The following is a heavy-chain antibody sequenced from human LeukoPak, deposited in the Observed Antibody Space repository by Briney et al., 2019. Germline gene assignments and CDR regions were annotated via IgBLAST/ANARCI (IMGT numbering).Heavy chain of an antibody. CDR1: GGSFSGYY. D-gene: IGHD3-3*01. CDR2: INHSGST. V-gene: IGHV4-34*01. J-gene: IGHJ4*02. Sequence: PSETLSLTCAVYGGSFSGYYWSWIRQPPGKGLEWIGEINHSGSTNYNPSLKSRVTISVDTSKNQFSLKLSSVTAADTAVYYCARHSTFFGVVIIKGRVRGPFDYWGRGTLVTVSS. CDR3: ARHSTFFGVVIIKGRVRGPFDY.